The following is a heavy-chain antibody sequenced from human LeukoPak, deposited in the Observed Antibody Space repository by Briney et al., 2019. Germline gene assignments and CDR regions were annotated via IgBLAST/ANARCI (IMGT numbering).Heavy chain of an antibody. CDR1: GGSISSGSYY. CDR2: IYTSGST. D-gene: IGHD3-9*01. Sequence: ASETLSLTCTVSGGSISSGSYYWSWIRQPAGKGLEWIGRIYTSGSTNYNPSLKSRVTISVDTSKNQFSLKLSSVTAADTAVYYCARGLLILTGPGPFDYWGQGTLVTVSS. J-gene: IGHJ4*02. V-gene: IGHV4-61*02. CDR3: ARGLLILTGPGPFDY.